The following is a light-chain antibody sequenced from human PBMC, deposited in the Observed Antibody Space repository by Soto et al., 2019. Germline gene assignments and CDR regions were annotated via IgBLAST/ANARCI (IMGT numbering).Light chain of an antibody. CDR3: QYYSTAPQT. CDR1: QGISSY. CDR2: PAS. V-gene: IGKV1-27*01. J-gene: IGKJ1*01. Sequence: DIQMTQSPSSLSASVGDRVTITCRASQGISSYLAWYQQKPGKVPQLLIYPASTLQSGVPSRFSGSGSGTDFTLTISSLQPEDVATYYCQYYSTAPQTFGQGTKVEIK.